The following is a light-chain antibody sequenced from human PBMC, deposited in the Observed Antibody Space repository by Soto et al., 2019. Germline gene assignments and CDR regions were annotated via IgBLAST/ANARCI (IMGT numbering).Light chain of an antibody. CDR3: QQFNSYPIT. J-gene: IGKJ5*01. CDR1: QGISSN. Sequence: DLQLAQSPSLLSSSVVDRVTITCRASQGISSNLAWYQQKPGKAPKLLIYAASTLQSGVPSRFSGSGSGTEFTLTISSLQPEDFATYYCQQFNSYPITSGQGTRLEI. V-gene: IGKV1-9*01. CDR2: AAS.